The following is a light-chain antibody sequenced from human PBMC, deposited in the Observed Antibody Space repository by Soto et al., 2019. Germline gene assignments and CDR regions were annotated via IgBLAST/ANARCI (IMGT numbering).Light chain of an antibody. Sequence: EIVLTQSPGTLSLSPGDRATLSRRASQSVSSAYLAWYQQKPGQAPRLLIYGASSRATGIPDRFSGSGSGTDFTLTINRLEPEDFAVYYCQQYGSSHTFGQGTKLEIK. CDR2: GAS. CDR3: QQYGSSHT. J-gene: IGKJ2*01. CDR1: QSVSSAY. V-gene: IGKV3-20*01.